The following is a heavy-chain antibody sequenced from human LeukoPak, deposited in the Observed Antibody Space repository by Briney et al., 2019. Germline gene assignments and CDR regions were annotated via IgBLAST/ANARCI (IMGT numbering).Heavy chain of an antibody. D-gene: IGHD4-17*01. V-gene: IGHV3-23*01. CDR1: GFTFRSYA. J-gene: IGHJ4*02. CDR3: AKGFDYAVWYYFDY. Sequence: GGSLRLSCAASGFTFRSYAMSWVRQAPGKGLEWVSAISGSGGSTYYADSVKGRFTISRDNSKNTLYLQMNSLRAEDTAVYYCAKGFDYAVWYYFDYWGQGTLVTVSS. CDR2: ISGSGGST.